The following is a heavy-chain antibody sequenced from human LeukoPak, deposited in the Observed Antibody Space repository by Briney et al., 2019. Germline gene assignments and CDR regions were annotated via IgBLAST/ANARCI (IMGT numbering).Heavy chain of an antibody. CDR1: GGSISSGDYY. D-gene: IGHD4-23*01. Sequence: SETLSLTCTVSGGSISSGDYYWSWIRQPPGKGLEWIGYIYYSGSTYYNPSLKSRVTISVDTSKNQFSLKLSSVTAADTAVYYCARGQTLFATYYFDYWGQETLVTVSS. CDR2: IYYSGST. J-gene: IGHJ4*02. V-gene: IGHV4-30-4*01. CDR3: ARGQTLFATYYFDY.